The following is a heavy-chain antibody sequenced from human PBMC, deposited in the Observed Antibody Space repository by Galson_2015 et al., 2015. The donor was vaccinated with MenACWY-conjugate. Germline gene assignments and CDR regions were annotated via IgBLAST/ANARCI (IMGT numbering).Heavy chain of an antibody. CDR3: ARGRYSIVVVSLAAFDI. CDR1: GFTFSSYA. J-gene: IGHJ3*02. Sequence: SLRLSCAASGFTFSSYAMHWVRQAPGKGLEWVSYISSSSSTIYYADSVKGRFTISRDNAKNSLYLQMNSLRAEDTAVYYCARGRYSIVVVSLAAFDIWGQGTMVTVSS. D-gene: IGHD3-22*01. V-gene: IGHV3-48*04. CDR2: ISSSSSTI.